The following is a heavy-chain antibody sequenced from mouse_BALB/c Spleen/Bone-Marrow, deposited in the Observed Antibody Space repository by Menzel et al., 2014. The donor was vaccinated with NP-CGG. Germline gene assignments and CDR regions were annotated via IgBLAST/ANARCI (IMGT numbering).Heavy chain of an antibody. V-gene: IGHV1-80*01. CDR3: ARGARSAMDY. CDR1: GYAFSTYW. J-gene: IGHJ4*01. Sequence: VQGVESGAELVRPESSVKISCKASGYAFSTYWMIWVKQRPGQGLEWIGQIYPGDGDTNYNGKFKGEATLTADKSSSTAYMQLSSLTSEDSAVYFCARGARSAMDYWGQGTSVTVSS. CDR2: IYPGDGDT.